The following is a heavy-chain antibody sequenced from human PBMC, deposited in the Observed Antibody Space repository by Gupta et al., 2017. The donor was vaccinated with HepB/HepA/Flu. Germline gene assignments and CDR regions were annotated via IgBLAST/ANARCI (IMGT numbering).Heavy chain of an antibody. V-gene: IGHV3-15*01. CDR2: IKSKTDGGTT. CDR3: TTDIKSTGGYCSGGSCYSEDWFDP. CDR1: GFTFSNAW. J-gene: IGHJ5*02. D-gene: IGHD2-15*01. Sequence: EVQLVESGGGLVKPGGSLRLSCAASGFTFSNAWMSWARQAPGKGLEWVGRIKSKTDGGTTDDAAPVKGRFTISRDDSNNTLYLQMNSLKTEDTAVYYCTTDIKSTGGYCSGGSCYSEDWFDPGGQGTLVTVSS.